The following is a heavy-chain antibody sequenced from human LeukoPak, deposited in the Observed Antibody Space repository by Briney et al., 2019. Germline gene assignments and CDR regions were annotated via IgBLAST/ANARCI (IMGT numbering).Heavy chain of an antibody. J-gene: IGHJ5*02. Sequence: LSQTLSLTCAIFGDSVSRNSAAGNWIRQSPSRGLECLGRTYYRSKWYKDYAVSVESRITINPDKSKYQFSLQLNSVTPEDTAVYYCARADGDRDGYNFWFDPWGQGTLVTISS. CDR3: ARADGDRDGYNFWFDP. CDR1: GDSVSRNSAA. CDR2: TYYRSKWYK. V-gene: IGHV6-1*01. D-gene: IGHD5-24*01.